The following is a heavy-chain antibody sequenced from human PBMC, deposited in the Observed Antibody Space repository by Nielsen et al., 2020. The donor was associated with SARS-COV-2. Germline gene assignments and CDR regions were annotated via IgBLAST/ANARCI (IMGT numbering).Heavy chain of an antibody. Sequence: WVRPAPGQGLEWMGGIIPIFGTANYAQKFQGRVTITADESSSTAYMELSSLRSEDTAVYYCARDQGRLDAWFDPWGQGTLVTVSS. D-gene: IGHD3-10*01. CDR2: IIPIFGTA. V-gene: IGHV1-69*01. CDR3: ARDQGRLDAWFDP. J-gene: IGHJ5*02.